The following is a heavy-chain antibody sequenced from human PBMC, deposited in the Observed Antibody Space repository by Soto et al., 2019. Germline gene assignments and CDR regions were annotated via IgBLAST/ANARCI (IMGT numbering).Heavy chain of an antibody. CDR1: GGSISSYY. V-gene: IGHV4-4*07. J-gene: IGHJ4*02. D-gene: IGHD3-9*01. Sequence: KPSETLSLTCTVSGGSISSYYWSWIRQPAGKGLEWIGRIYTSGSTNYNPSLKSRVTMSVDTSKNQLSLKLSSVTAADTAVYYCARVSSPTILTGYFDYWGQGTLVTVSS. CDR2: IYTSGST. CDR3: ARVSSPTILTGYFDY.